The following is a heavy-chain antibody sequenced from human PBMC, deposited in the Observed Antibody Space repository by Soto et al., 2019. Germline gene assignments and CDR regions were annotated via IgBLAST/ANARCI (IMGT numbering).Heavy chain of an antibody. CDR3: ARDTVGATYFDY. CDR2: MNPNSGNT. Sequence: ASVKVSCKASGYTFTTSDINWVRQATGQGLEWMGWMNPNSGNTGYAQKFQGRVTITRDTSASTAYMELSSLRSEDTAVYYCARDTVGATYFDYWGQGTLVTVSS. D-gene: IGHD1-26*01. CDR1: GYTFTTSD. J-gene: IGHJ4*02. V-gene: IGHV1-8*03.